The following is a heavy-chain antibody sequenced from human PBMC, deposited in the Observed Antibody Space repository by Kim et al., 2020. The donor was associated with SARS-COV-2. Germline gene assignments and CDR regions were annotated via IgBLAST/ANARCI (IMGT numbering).Heavy chain of an antibody. V-gene: IGHV3-21*01. D-gene: IGHD1-26*01. Sequence: GSVKGRFTISRDNAKNSLYLQMNSLRAEDTAVYYCARDPGSYTYYYGMDVWGQGTTVTVSS. J-gene: IGHJ6*02. CDR3: ARDPGSYTYYYGMDV.